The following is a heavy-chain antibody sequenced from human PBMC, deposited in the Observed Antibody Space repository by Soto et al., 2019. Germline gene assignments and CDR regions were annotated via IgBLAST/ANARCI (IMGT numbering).Heavy chain of an antibody. Sequence: TLSLTCPVSGGSISSGDYYWSWIRQPPGKGLEWIGYIYYSGSTYYNPSLKSRVTISVDTSKNQFSLKLSSVTAADTAVYYCARVGTIQEGIAFDIWGQGTMVTVSS. V-gene: IGHV4-30-4*01. CDR3: ARVGTIQEGIAFDI. D-gene: IGHD7-27*01. CDR1: GGSISSGDYY. J-gene: IGHJ3*02. CDR2: IYYSGST.